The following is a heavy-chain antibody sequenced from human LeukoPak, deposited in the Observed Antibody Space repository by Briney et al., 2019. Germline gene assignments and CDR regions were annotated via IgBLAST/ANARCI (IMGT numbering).Heavy chain of an antibody. CDR3: ARDTSMAAFDY. CDR2: ISSGRTT. V-gene: IGHV3-11*04. J-gene: IGHJ4*02. CDR1: EFTFSDYY. Sequence: GGSLRLSCAASEFTFSDYYMSWIRQAPGKGLEWVSYISSGRTTYYADSVKGRFTISRDNAKNSLYLQMNSLRAEDTAIYYCARDTSMAAFDYWGQGTLVTVSS. D-gene: IGHD1-1*01.